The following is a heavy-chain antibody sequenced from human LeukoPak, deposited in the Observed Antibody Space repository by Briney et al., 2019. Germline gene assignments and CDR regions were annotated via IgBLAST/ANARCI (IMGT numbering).Heavy chain of an antibody. CDR1: GGSFSGYY. CDR2: INHSGST. J-gene: IGHJ4*02. Sequence: SETLSLTCAVYGGSFSGYYWSWIRQPPGKGLEWIGEINHSGSTNYNPSLKSRVTISVDTSKNQFSLKLSSVTAADTVVYYCARGNVYDFWSGYYYDYWGQGTLVTVSS. D-gene: IGHD3-3*01. V-gene: IGHV4-34*01. CDR3: ARGNVYDFWSGYYYDY.